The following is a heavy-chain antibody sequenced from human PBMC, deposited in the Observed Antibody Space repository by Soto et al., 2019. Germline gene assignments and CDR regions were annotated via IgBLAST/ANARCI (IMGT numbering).Heavy chain of an antibody. CDR3: ARDSPPATDLHGAPDTYGMDV. D-gene: IGHD2-2*01. CDR2: IYTSGST. J-gene: IGHJ6*02. V-gene: IGHV4-4*07. CDR1: GGSISSYY. Sequence: ETLSLTCPVSGGSISSYYWSWIRQPAGKGLEWIGRIYTSGSTNYNPSLKSRVTMSVDTSKNQYSLNLSSVTAADTAVYYCARDSPPATDLHGAPDTYGMDVWGQGTTVTVSS.